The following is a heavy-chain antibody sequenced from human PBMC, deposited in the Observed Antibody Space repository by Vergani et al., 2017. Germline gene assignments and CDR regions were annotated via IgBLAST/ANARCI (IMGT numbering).Heavy chain of an antibody. CDR3: ARDSTMVRGAFDI. CDR2: IYYSGST. V-gene: IGHV4-31*01. CDR1: GGSISSVGYY. J-gene: IGHJ3*02. D-gene: IGHD3-10*01. Sequence: QVQLQESGPGLVKPSQTLSLTCTVSGGSISSVGYYWSWIRQHPGKGLEWIGYIYYSGSTYYNPSLKSLVTISVDTSKNQFPLKLSSVTAADKAVYYCARDSTMVRGAFDIWGQGTMVTVSS.